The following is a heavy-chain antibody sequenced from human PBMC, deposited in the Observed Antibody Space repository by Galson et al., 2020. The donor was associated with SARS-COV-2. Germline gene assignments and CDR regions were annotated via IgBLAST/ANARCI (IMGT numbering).Heavy chain of an antibody. D-gene: IGHD3-3*01. J-gene: IGHJ4*02. CDR1: GFPVGSYG. V-gene: IGHV3-33*01. CDR3: GRDLNFFSLEF. CDR2: IWANGIKK. Sequence: GESLKISCAVSGFPVGSYGMHWVRQAPGKGLEWVADIWANGIKKEYADSVKGRFTISRDTSKNTVYLQMDGLRVEDTAVYYCGRDLNFFSLEFWGQGSLVIVSS.